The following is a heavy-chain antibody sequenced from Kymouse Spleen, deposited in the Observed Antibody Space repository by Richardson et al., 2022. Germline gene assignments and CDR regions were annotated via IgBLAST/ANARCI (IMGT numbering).Heavy chain of an antibody. J-gene: IGHJ4*02. CDR1: GFTFSSYD. CDR3: ARDYYGSGSYFYDY. D-gene: IGHD3-10*01. CDR2: IGTAGDT. V-gene: IGHV3-13*01. Sequence: EVQLVESGGGLVQPGGSLRLSCAASGFTFSSYDMHWVRQATGKGLEWVSAIGTAGDTYYPGSVKGRFTISRENAKNSLYLQMNSLRAGDTAVYYCARDYYGSGSYFYDYWGQGTLVTVSS.